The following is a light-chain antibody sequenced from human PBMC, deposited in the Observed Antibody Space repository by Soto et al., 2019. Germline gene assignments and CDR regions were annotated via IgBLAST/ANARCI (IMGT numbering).Light chain of an antibody. J-gene: IGKJ5*01. CDR2: GAS. V-gene: IGKV3-20*01. CDR1: QSVSSSY. CDR3: QRYGSSPLIT. Sequence: IVLTQSPVTLSFSPCEIATLSCSSIQSVSSSYLAWYQQKPGQAPRLLIYGASSRATGIPARFSGSGSGTDFTLTISRLEPEDFAVYFCQRYGSSPLITFGQGTRLEIK.